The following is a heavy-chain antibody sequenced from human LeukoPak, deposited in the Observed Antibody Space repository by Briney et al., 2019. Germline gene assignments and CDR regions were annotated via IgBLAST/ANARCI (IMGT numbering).Heavy chain of an antibody. D-gene: IGHD3-22*01. V-gene: IGHV3-33*06. CDR1: GFTFSSYG. CDR3: AKVRYYYDSSGSSYYFDY. J-gene: IGHJ4*02. CDR2: IWYDGSNK. Sequence: PGRSPRLSCAASGFTFSSYGMHWVRQAPGKGLEWVAVIWYDGSNKYYADSVKGRFTISRDNSKNTLYLQMNSLRAEDTAVYYCAKVRYYYDSSGSSYYFDYWGQGTLVTVSS.